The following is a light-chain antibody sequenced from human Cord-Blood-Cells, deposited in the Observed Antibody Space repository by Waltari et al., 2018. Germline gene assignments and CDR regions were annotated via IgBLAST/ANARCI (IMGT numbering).Light chain of an antibody. V-gene: IGKV3-20*01. J-gene: IGKJ1*01. CDR2: GAS. CDR1: QSVSSSY. Sequence: EIVLTQSPGTLYLSPGVRANLACRASQSVSSSYLAWYQQKPGQAPRLLIYGASSRATGIPDRFSGSGSGTDFTLTISRLEPEDFAVYYCQQYGSSPWTFGQGTKVEIK. CDR3: QQYGSSPWT.